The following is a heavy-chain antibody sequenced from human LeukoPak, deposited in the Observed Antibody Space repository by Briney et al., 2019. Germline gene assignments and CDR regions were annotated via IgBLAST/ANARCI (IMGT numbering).Heavy chain of an antibody. CDR2: ISSSSSYI. CDR3: ARAGDGYTFFY. D-gene: IGHD5-24*01. Sequence: GGSLRLSCAASGFTFSSYSMNWVRQAPGKGLEWVSSISSSSSYIYYADSVKGRFTISRDNAKNSLYLQMNSPRAEDTAVYYCARAGDGYTFFYWGQGTLVTVSS. V-gene: IGHV3-21*01. CDR1: GFTFSSYS. J-gene: IGHJ4*02.